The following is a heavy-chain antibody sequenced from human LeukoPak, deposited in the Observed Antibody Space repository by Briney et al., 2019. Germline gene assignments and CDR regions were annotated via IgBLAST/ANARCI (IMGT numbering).Heavy chain of an antibody. V-gene: IGHV4-4*02. CDR2: IYHSGST. Sequence: PSGTLSLTCAVSGGSISSSNWWSWVRQPPGKGLEWIGEIYHSGSTNYNPSLKSRVTISVDTSKNQFSLKLSSVTAADTAVYYCARVVPILWWQEGGWFDPWGQGTLVTVSS. J-gene: IGHJ5*02. CDR3: ARVVPILWWQEGGWFDP. D-gene: IGHD2-21*01. CDR1: GGSISSSNW.